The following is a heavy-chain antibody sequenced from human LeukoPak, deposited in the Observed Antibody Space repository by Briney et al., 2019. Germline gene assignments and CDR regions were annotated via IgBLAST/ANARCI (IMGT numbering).Heavy chain of an antibody. CDR3: PRHGYSGSYAD. Sequence: GGSLRLSCAASGFTFDDYAMHWVRQAPGKGLEWVSGISWNSGSIGYADSVKGRFTISRDNAKNSLYLQMNSLRAEDTAVYYCPRHGYSGSYADWGQGTLVPVSS. CDR2: ISWNSGSI. J-gene: IGHJ4*02. CDR1: GFTFDDYA. V-gene: IGHV3-9*01. D-gene: IGHD1-26*01.